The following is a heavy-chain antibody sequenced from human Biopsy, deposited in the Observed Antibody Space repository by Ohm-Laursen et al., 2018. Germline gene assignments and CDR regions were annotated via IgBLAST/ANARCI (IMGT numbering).Heavy chain of an antibody. CDR2: INPKKGDT. CDR3: SREQHYYSA. J-gene: IGHJ5*02. Sequence: ASVTVSCKTTGYTFTDDQIHWVREAPGQGLEWMRLINPKKGDTRYAQKFQGRVTMTSDVSVATAYMELTGLTSDDTAVYFCSREQHYYSAWGQGTLVTVSS. CDR1: GYTFTDDQ. V-gene: IGHV1-2*06. D-gene: IGHD2-21*02.